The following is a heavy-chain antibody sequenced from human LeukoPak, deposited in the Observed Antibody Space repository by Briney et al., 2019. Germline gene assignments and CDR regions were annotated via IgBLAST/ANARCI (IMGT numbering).Heavy chain of an antibody. CDR3: TTDLVGHPKLRYFDWLFYGVDY. Sequence: GGSLRLSCAASGFTFSNAWMSWVRQAPGKGLEWVGRIKCKTDGGTTDYAAPVKGRFTISRDDSKNTLYLQMNTLKTEDTAVYYGTTDLVGHPKLRYFDWLFYGVDYWGQGPLVTVSS. D-gene: IGHD3-9*01. V-gene: IGHV3-15*01. CDR2: IKCKTDGGTT. J-gene: IGHJ4*02. CDR1: GFTFSNAW.